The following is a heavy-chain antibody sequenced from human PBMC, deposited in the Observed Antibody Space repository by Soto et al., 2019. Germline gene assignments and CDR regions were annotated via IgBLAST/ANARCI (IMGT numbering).Heavy chain of an antibody. V-gene: IGHV1-69*13. CDR1: GGSFSSSG. J-gene: IGHJ4*02. Sequence: SVKVSCKASGGSFSSSGISWVRQAPGQGLEWVGGIIPIFVTSHYAQKFQGRVTITADESTNTAYMELSSLTSEDTAVYYCALRIDYHDYTGYSTVGVYVDYWGLGTRVTV. D-gene: IGHD3-22*01. CDR3: ALRIDYHDYTGYSTVGVYVDY. CDR2: IIPIFVTS.